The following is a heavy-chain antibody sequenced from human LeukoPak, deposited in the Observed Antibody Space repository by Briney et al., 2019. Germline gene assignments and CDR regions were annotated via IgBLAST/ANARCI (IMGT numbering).Heavy chain of an antibody. D-gene: IGHD3-22*01. Sequence: ASVKVSCKASGYTFTGYYMHLVRQAPGQGLEWMGRINPNSGGTNYAQKFQGRVTMTRDTSISTAYMELSRLRSDDTAVYYCARVSGYYYYFDYWGQGTLVTVSS. CDR2: INPNSGGT. CDR3: ARVSGYYYYFDY. V-gene: IGHV1-2*06. CDR1: GYTFTGYY. J-gene: IGHJ4*02.